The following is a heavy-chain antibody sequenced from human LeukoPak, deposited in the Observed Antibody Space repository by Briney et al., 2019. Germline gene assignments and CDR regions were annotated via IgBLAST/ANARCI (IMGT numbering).Heavy chain of an antibody. D-gene: IGHD3-22*01. CDR3: ARGWVPSDITMN. CDR1: GCTFSTFW. V-gene: IGHV3-74*03. Sequence: GGSLRLSCAASGCTFSTFWMHWVRQPPGKGLVWVSRIDSDGSTTEYADSVKGRFTISRDNAENTLYLQMNSLRAEDTAVYYCARGWVPSDITMNWGQGTMVTVSS. J-gene: IGHJ3*01. CDR2: IDSDGSTT.